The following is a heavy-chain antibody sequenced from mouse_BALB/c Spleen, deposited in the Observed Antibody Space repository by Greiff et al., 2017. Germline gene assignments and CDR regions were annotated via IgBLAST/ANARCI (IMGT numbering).Heavy chain of an antibody. V-gene: IGHV1S29*02. CDR1: GYTFTDYN. CDR3: ARSGYYGSSYTWFAY. CDR2: IYPYNGGT. D-gene: IGHD1-1*01. Sequence: EVQLQQSGPELVKPGASVKISCKASGYTFTDYNMHWVKQSHGKSLEWIGYIYPYNGGTGYNQKFKSKATLTVDNSSSTAYMELRSLTSEDSAVYYCARSGYYGSSYTWFAYWGQGTLVTVSA. J-gene: IGHJ3*01.